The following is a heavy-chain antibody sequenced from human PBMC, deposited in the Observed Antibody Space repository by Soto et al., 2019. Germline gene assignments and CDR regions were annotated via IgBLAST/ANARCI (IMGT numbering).Heavy chain of an antibody. CDR3: ARDSLGRRDSFDY. D-gene: IGHD3-22*01. V-gene: IGHV1-69*04. CDR2: IIPILGIA. J-gene: IGHJ4*02. CDR1: GGTFSSYT. Sequence: ASVKVSCKASGGTFSSYTISWVRQAPGQGLEWMGRIIPILGIANYAQKFQGRVTITADKSTSTAYMELSSLRSEDTAVYYCARDSLGRRDSFDYWGQGTLVTVSS.